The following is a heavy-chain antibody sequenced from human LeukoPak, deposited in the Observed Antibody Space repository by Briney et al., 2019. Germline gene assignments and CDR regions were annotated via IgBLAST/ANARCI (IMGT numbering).Heavy chain of an antibody. CDR1: GGSISSSSYY. J-gene: IGHJ4*02. Sequence: SETLSLTCTVSGGSISSSSYYWGWIRQPPGKGPEWIGSIYYSGSTYYNPSLKSRVTISVDTSKNQFSLKLSSVTAADTAMYYCARLRQGGFWSGYYTEDPYFDYWGQGTLVTVSS. CDR2: IYYSGST. CDR3: ARLRQGGFWSGYYTEDPYFDY. D-gene: IGHD3-3*01. V-gene: IGHV4-39*01.